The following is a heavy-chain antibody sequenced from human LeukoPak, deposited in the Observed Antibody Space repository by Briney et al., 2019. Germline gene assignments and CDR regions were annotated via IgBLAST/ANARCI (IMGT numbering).Heavy chain of an antibody. J-gene: IGHJ4*02. Sequence: SETLCLTCAVYGGSFSGYYWSWIRQPPGKGLEWIGEIDHSGSTNYNPSLKSRVTISVDTSKNQFSLKLSSVTAADTAVYYCARGYNYYDSSGYYSYWGQGTLVTVSS. D-gene: IGHD3-22*01. CDR3: ARGYNYYDSSGYYSY. CDR1: GGSFSGYY. CDR2: IDHSGST. V-gene: IGHV4-34*01.